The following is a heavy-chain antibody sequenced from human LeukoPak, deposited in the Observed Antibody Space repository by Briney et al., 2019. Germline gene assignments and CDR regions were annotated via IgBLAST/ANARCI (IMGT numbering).Heavy chain of an antibody. V-gene: IGHV4-4*07. CDR2: IYTSGST. Sequence: SETLSLTCTVSGGSISGYYWSWIRQPAGKGLEWIGRIYTSGSTNYNPSLKSRVTMSVDTSKNQFSLKLSSVTAADTAVYYCARDLKTVGATAIGWFDPWGQGTLVTVSS. D-gene: IGHD1-26*01. CDR3: ARDLKTVGATAIGWFDP. J-gene: IGHJ5*02. CDR1: GGSISGYY.